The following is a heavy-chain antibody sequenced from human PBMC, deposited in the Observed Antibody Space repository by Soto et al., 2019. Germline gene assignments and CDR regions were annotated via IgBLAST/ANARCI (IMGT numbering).Heavy chain of an antibody. J-gene: IGHJ6*04. CDR2: IYYSGST. D-gene: IGHD3-10*01. CDR1: GGSISSYY. Sequence: SETLSLTCTVSGGSISSYYWSWIRQPPGKGLEWIGYIYYSGSTNYNPSLKSRVTISVDTSKNQFSLKLSSVTAADTAVYYCARSQPLWFGEYSEMDVWGKGTTVTVSS. CDR3: ARSQPLWFGEYSEMDV. V-gene: IGHV4-59*08.